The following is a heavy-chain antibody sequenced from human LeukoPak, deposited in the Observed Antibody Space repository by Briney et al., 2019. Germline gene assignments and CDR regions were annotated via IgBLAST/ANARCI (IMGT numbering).Heavy chain of an antibody. V-gene: IGHV1-2*02. CDR2: INPNSGGT. CDR1: GYTFTGYY. CDR3: ASGYCSSTSCLYYYYGMDV. J-gene: IGHJ6*02. D-gene: IGHD2-2*03. Sequence: ASVKVSCKASGYTFTGYYMHWVRQAPGQGLEWMGWINPNSGGTNYAQKFQGRVTMTRDTSISTAYMELSRLRSDDTAVYYCASGYCSSTSCLYYYYGMDVWGQGTTVTVSS.